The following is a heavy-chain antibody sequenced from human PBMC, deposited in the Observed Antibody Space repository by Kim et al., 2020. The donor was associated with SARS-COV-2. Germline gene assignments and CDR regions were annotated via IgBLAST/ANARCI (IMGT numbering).Heavy chain of an antibody. CDR3: GRGQNSALDY. Sequence: SETLSLTCTVSGGSFSGGGYNWGWIRQPPGKGLEWIGSIYYSGTTLHNSSLKSRVTMSVDTSKNQFSLKLSSVTAADTAVYYCGRGQNSALDYWGQGALFTVSS. CDR1: GGSFSGGGYN. V-gene: IGHV4-39*01. D-gene: IGHD3-10*01. J-gene: IGHJ4*02. CDR2: IYYSGTT.